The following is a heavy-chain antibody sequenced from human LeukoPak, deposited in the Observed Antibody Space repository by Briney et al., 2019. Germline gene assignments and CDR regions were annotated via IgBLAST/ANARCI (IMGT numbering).Heavy chain of an antibody. D-gene: IGHD3-3*01. J-gene: IGHJ4*02. V-gene: IGHV3-21*01. CDR3: AREFGITIFGVVITYFDY. CDR1: GFTFSSYS. Sequence: GGSLRLSCAASGFTFSSYSMNWVRQAPGKGLEWVSSISSSSSYIYYADSVKGRFTISRDNAKNSLYLQMNSLRAEDTAVYYCAREFGITIFGVVITYFDYWGQGTLVTVSS. CDR2: ISSSSSYI.